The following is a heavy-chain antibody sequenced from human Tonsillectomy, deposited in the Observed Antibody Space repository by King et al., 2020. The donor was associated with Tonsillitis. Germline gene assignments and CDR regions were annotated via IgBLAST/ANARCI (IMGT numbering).Heavy chain of an antibody. V-gene: IGHV4-59*08. CDR2: ISYSGST. Sequence: VQLQESGPGLVKPSETLSLTCTVSGGSISSYYWNWIRQPPGKGLEWIGYISYSGSTNYNPSLKSRVTISIDTSKKQFSLKLDSVTAADTAVYYCARPLNPYWYFDLWGHGALVTVSS. CDR3: ARPLNPYWYFDL. J-gene: IGHJ2*01. CDR1: GGSISSYY.